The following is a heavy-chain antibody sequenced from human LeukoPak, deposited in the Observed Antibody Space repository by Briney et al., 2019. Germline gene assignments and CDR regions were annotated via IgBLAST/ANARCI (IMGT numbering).Heavy chain of an antibody. CDR2: IYTSGST. V-gene: IGHV4-4*07. CDR3: ASSLLLAASPYYFDY. CDR1: GGSISSYY. Sequence: MTSETLSLTCTVSGGSISSYYWSWIRQPAGKGLEWIGRIYTSGSTNYNPSLKSRVTMSVDTSKNQFSLKLSSVTAADTAVYYCASSLLLAASPYYFDYWGQGTLVTVSS. D-gene: IGHD6-13*01. J-gene: IGHJ4*02.